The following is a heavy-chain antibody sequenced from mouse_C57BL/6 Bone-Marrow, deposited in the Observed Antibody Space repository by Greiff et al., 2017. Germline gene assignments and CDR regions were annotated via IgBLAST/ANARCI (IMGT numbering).Heavy chain of an antibody. V-gene: IGHV5-17*01. J-gene: IGHJ2*01. Sequence: EVHLVESGGGLVKPGGSLKLSCAASGFTFSDYGMHWVRQAPEKGLEWVAYISSGSSTIYYADTVKGRFTISRDNAKNTLFLQMTSLRSEDTAMYYCARSLSCFDYWGQGTTLTVSS. CDR3: ARSLSCFDY. CDR1: GFTFSDYG. D-gene: IGHD6-5*01. CDR2: ISSGSSTI.